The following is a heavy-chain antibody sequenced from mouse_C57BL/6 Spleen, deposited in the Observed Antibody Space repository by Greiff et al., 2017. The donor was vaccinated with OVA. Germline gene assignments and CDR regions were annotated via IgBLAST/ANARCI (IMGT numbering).Heavy chain of an antibody. J-gene: IGHJ2*01. CDR1: GYAFSSSW. Sequence: VKLQESGPELVKPGASVKISCKASGYAFSSSWMNWVKQRPGKGLEWIGRIYPGDGDTNYNGKFKGKATLTADKSSSTAYMQLSSLTSEDSAVYFCARQGQGFDYWGQGTTLTVSS. CDR2: IYPGDGDT. V-gene: IGHV1-82*01. D-gene: IGHD3-3*01. CDR3: ARQGQGFDY.